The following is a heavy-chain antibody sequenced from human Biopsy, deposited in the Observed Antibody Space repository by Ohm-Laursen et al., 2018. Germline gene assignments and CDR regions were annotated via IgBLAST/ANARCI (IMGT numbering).Heavy chain of an antibody. V-gene: IGHV4-39*01. CDR3: ARDYDTSGYYYVS. CDR1: GGSISNNNYY. J-gene: IGHJ5*02. D-gene: IGHD3-22*01. CDR2: IFYRGST. Sequence: SDTLSLTCPVSGGSISNNNYYWGWIRQPPGKGLEWIGSIFYRGSTHYKPSLKSRVNISVDTPKNQFSLKLNPVTAADTAVYYCARDYDTSGYYYVSWGQGTLVTVSS.